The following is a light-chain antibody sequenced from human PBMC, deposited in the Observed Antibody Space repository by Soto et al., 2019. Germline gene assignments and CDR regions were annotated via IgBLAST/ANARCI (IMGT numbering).Light chain of an antibody. J-gene: IGKJ1*01. V-gene: IGKV3-20*01. Sequence: EIVLTQSPATLSLSPGERATLSCRASQSVSSSFVAWFQQKPGQAPRLLIHGTSSRATGIADRFSGSGSGTDFTLTINRLEPEDFAMYFCQQYGSSPWTFGQGTKVEIK. CDR2: GTS. CDR3: QQYGSSPWT. CDR1: QSVSSSF.